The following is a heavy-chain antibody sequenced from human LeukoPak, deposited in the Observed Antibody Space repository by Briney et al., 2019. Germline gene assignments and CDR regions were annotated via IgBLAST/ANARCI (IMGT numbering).Heavy chain of an antibody. CDR2: INHSGST. CDR3: ARSLVAGTWGYYYYYMDV. CDR1: GGSFSGYY. D-gene: IGHD6-19*01. J-gene: IGHJ6*03. V-gene: IGHV4-34*01. Sequence: SETLSLTCAVYGGSFSGYYWSWIRQPPGKGLEWIGEINHSGSTNYNPSLKSRVTISVDTSKNQFSLKLSSVTAADTAVYYCARSLVAGTWGYYYYYMDVWGKGTTVTISS.